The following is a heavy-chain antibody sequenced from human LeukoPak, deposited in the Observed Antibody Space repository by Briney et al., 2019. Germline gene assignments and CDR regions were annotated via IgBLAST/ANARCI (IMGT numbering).Heavy chain of an antibody. J-gene: IGHJ5*02. CDR2: ISSSGGYR. CDR1: GFTFSDYY. D-gene: IGHD4-23*01. V-gene: IGHV3-11*03. Sequence: PGGSLRLSCAASGFTFSDYYMSWIRQAPGKGLEWVSYISSSGGYRNYADSVKGRFTISRDDAKNSLYLQMNSLRAEDTATYYCVKNGGSWSPRFDPWGQGTLVTVTS. CDR3: VKNGGSWSPRFDP.